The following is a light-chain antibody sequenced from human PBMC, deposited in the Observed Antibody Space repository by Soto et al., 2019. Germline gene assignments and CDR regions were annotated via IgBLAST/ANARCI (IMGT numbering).Light chain of an antibody. J-gene: IGLJ2*01. CDR2: GNS. Sequence: QSVLTQPPSVSGAPGQRVTISCTGSSSNIGAGYDVHWYQQLPGTAPKLLIYGNSNRPSGVPDRFSGSKSGTSASLAITGLQAEDEADYYCAAWDHSLNGPEFGGGTKLTVL. V-gene: IGLV1-40*01. CDR3: AAWDHSLNGPE. CDR1: SSNIGAGYD.